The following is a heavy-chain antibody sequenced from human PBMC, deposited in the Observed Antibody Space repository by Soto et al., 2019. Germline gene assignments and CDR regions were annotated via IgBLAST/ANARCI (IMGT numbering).Heavy chain of an antibody. CDR2: IWYDGSNK. Sequence: GGSLRLSCAASGFTFSSYGMHWVRQAPGKGLEWVAVIWYDGSNKYYADSVKGRFTISRDNSKNTLYLQMNSLRAEDTAVYYCASIPDHDGIAVAGQVFDYWGQGTLVTVSS. D-gene: IGHD6-19*01. V-gene: IGHV3-33*01. J-gene: IGHJ4*02. CDR1: GFTFSSYG. CDR3: ASIPDHDGIAVAGQVFDY.